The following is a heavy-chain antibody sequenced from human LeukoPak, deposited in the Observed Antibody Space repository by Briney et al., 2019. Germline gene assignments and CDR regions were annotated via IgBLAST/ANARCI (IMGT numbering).Heavy chain of an antibody. CDR2: ISASGDST. J-gene: IGHJ4*02. Sequence: GGSLRLSCAASGLTFSSYAMTWVRQAPGKGLEWVSGISASGDSTYYADSVKGRFTISRDNSKNTLYLQMNSLRAEDTAVYYCAKIAAAGTEFPFDYWGQGTLVTVSS. D-gene: IGHD6-13*01. CDR3: AKIAAAGTEFPFDY. V-gene: IGHV3-23*01. CDR1: GLTFSSYA.